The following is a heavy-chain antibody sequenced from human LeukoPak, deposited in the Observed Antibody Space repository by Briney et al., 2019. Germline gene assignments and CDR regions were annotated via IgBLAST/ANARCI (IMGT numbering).Heavy chain of an antibody. CDR2: INHSGST. V-gene: IGHV4-34*01. Sequence: PSETLSLTCAVSGGSFSGYYWSWIREPPGKGLEWIGEINHSGSTNYNPSLKSRVTISVDTSKNQFSLKLSSVTAADTAVYYCARASPAIAIDYWGQGTLVTVSS. J-gene: IGHJ4*02. CDR3: ARASPAIAIDY. D-gene: IGHD2-2*01. CDR1: GGSFSGYY.